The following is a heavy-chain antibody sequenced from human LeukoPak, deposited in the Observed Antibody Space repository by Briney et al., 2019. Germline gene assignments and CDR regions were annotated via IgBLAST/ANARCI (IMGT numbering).Heavy chain of an antibody. CDR3: AKPSLRYFDWFSDY. V-gene: IGHV3-23*01. D-gene: IGHD3-9*01. J-gene: IGHJ4*02. CDR2: ITDNGGTT. CDR1: GFTFSTYA. Sequence: GGSLRLSCAASGFTFSTYAMSWVRQAPGKGLEWVSVITDNGGTTYYADSVKGRFTISRDNSRNPLHLQMNSLRAEDTAVYSCAKPSLRYFDWFSDYWGQGTLVTVSS.